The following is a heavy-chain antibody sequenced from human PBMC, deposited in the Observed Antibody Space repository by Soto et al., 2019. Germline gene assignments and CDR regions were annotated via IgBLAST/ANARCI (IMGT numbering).Heavy chain of an antibody. V-gene: IGHV4-59*11. J-gene: IGHJ4*02. CDR1: GASINPHY. CDR2: VFYSGST. Sequence: PSETLSLTCTVSGASINPHYWSWIRQPPGKGLAWIGQVFYSGSTNYNPSLKSRVTISIDTSTKQCSLKLTSVTAADTAVDDCARSFMVPVDFCDYWGQGTLLTVSS. CDR3: ARSFMVPVDFCDY. D-gene: IGHD3-10*01.